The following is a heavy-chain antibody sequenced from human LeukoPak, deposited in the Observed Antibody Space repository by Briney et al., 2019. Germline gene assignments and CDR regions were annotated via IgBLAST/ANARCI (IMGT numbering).Heavy chain of an antibody. V-gene: IGHV4-39*01. J-gene: IGHJ4*02. D-gene: IGHD3-3*01. CDR3: ASYLLSTYYDFWSGYYNYYFDY. Sequence: SETLSLTCTVSGGSISSSSYYWGWIRQPPGKGLEWIGSIYYSGSTYYNPSLKSRVTISVDTSKNQFSLKLSSVTAADTAVHYCASYLLSTYYDFWSGYYNYYFDYWGQGTLVTVSS. CDR1: GGSISSSSYY. CDR2: IYYSGST.